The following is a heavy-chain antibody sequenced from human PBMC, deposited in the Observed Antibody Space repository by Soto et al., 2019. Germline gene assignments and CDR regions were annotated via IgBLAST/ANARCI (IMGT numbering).Heavy chain of an antibody. CDR2: IISNSDGGTA. CDR3: TTDEGDSRSFYNFDY. D-gene: IGHD3-22*01. V-gene: IGHV3-15*07. J-gene: IGHJ4*02. Sequence: EVQLVESGGGLGEPGVSLRLSCEASGFTCKNAWMSWLRQAPGRGMEWVGRIISNSDGGTAEYAAPVNGSFTISRDDSKNTLYLQMNRLKTEDTAVYYCTTDEGDSRSFYNFDYWGQGALVTVSS. CDR1: GFTCKNAW.